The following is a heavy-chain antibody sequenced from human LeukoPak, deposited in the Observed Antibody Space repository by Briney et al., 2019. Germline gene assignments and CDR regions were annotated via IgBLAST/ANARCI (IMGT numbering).Heavy chain of an antibody. CDR1: GFIFSSYG. V-gene: IGHV3-30*02. D-gene: IGHD6-19*01. Sequence: GGSLRLSCAASGFIFSSYGMHWVRQAPGKGLEWVAHIRNDGSNEYYAEPVKGRLTISRDNSKNTLYLQMNSLRAEDTAVYYCAKDNHHSIAVASGLDYWGQGTLVAVSS. J-gene: IGHJ4*02. CDR2: IRNDGSNE. CDR3: AKDNHHSIAVASGLDY.